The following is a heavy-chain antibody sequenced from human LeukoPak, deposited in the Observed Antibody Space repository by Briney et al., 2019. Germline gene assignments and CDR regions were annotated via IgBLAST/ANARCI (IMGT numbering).Heavy chain of an antibody. J-gene: IGHJ4*02. V-gene: IGHV1-18*01. CDR1: GYTFTNFG. CDR3: ARHDGGWYRSDY. CDR2: ISGYNGKT. D-gene: IGHD6-19*01. Sequence: ASVNVSCKADGYTFTNFGITWVRQAPGQGLEWMGWISGYNGKTLYAQKFRGRVTMITDTSTSTAYMEVRSLRSDDTAMYYCARHDGGWYRSDYWGQGTLVTVSS.